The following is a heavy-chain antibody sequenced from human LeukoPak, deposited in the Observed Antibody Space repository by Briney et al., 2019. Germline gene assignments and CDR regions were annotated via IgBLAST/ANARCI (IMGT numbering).Heavy chain of an antibody. J-gene: IGHJ4*02. Sequence: TSETLSLTCAVYGGSFSGYYWSWIRQPPGKGLEWIGEINHSGSTNYNPSLKSRVTISVDTSKNQFSLKLSSVTAADTAVYYCARDPYWGQGTLVTVSS. CDR1: GGSFSGYY. V-gene: IGHV4-34*01. CDR2: INHSGST. CDR3: ARDPY.